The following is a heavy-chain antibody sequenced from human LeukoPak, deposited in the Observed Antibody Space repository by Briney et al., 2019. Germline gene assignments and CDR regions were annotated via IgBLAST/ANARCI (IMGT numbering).Heavy chain of an antibody. CDR1: GGSISSYY. Sequence: PSETLSLTCSVSGGSISSYYWSWIRQPAGKGLEWIGRIYTSGSTNYNPSLKSRVTMSVDTSKNQFSLKLSSVTAADTAVYYCARSPKLLWFGELLSYFDYWGQGTLVTVSS. CDR3: ARSPKLLWFGELLSYFDY. J-gene: IGHJ4*02. V-gene: IGHV4-4*07. CDR2: IYTSGST. D-gene: IGHD3-10*01.